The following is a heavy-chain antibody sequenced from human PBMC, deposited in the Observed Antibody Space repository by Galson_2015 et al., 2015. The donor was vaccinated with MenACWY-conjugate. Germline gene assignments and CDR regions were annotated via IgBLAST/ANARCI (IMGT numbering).Heavy chain of an antibody. CDR1: GFTFSDYY. V-gene: IGHV3-11*05. CDR3: AKDQMGRGYVFDY. CDR2: ISSSSSYT. D-gene: IGHD3-3*01. Sequence: SLRLSCAASGFTFSDYYMSWIRQASGKGLEWVSYISSSSSYTNYADSVKGRFTISRDNAKNSLYLQMNSLRAEDTAVYYCAKDQMGRGYVFDYWGQGSLVTVSS. J-gene: IGHJ4*02.